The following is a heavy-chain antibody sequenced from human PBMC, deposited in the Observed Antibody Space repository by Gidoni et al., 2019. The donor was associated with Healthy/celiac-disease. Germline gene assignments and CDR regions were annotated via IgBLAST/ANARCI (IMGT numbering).Heavy chain of an antibody. J-gene: IGHJ4*02. V-gene: IGHV4-4*07. D-gene: IGHD2-15*01. CDR2: IYTSGST. CDR3: ARGPDLYCSGGSCYLDY. Sequence: QLQLQESAPGLVKPSETLSLTCTVSGGSISSYYWSWIRQPAGQGLEWIGRIYTSGSTNYNPSLKSRVTMSVDTSKNQFSLKLSSVTAADTAVYYCARGPDLYCSGGSCYLDYWGQGTLVTVSS. CDR1: GGSISSYY.